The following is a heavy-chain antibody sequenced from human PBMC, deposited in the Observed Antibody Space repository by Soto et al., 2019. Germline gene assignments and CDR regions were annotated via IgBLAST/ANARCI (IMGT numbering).Heavy chain of an antibody. CDR2: IYPGDSDT. V-gene: IGHV5-51*01. CDR3: ARLVTVVYARYNWFDP. D-gene: IGHD2-8*02. CDR1: GYSFTSYW. J-gene: IGHJ5*02. Sequence: LGESLKISCKGSGYSFTSYWIGWVRQMPGKGLEWMGIIYPGDSDTRYSPSFQGQVTISADKSISTAYLQWSSLKASDTAMYYCARLVTVVYARYNWFDPWGQGTLVTVSS.